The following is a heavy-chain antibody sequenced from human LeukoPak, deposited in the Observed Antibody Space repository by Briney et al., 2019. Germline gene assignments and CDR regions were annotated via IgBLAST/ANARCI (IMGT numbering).Heavy chain of an antibody. J-gene: IGHJ3*02. CDR2: ISSSGGTT. CDR1: GFTFSSYA. V-gene: IGHV3-23*01. CDR3: AKDKSYYDNSGYYRVSAFDI. D-gene: IGHD3-22*01. Sequence: GGSLRLSCAASGFTFSSYAMSWVRQAPGKGLEWVSIISSSGGTTYYADSVKGRFAISRDNSKSTLCLQMDSLRAEDTAVYYCAKDKSYYDNSGYYRVSAFDIWGQGTMVTVSS.